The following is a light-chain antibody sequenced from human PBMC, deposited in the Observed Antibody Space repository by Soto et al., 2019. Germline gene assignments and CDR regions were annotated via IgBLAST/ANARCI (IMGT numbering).Light chain of an antibody. J-gene: IGKJ1*01. CDR3: QQYYSTPWT. Sequence: DIVMTQSPDSLAVSLGERATINCKSSQSVLYSSNNKNYLAWYQQKPGQPPKLLIYWASTRESGVPDRFSGSGSGPDFTHTISSLQAEDVAVYYCQQYYSTPWTFGHGTKVEIK. CDR2: WAS. CDR1: QSVLYSSNNKNY. V-gene: IGKV4-1*01.